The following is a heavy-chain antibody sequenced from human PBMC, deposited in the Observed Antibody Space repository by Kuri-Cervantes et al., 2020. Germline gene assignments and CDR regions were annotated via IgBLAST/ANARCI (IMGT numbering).Heavy chain of an antibody. CDR2: ISYDGSNK. CDR3: ARDFGFSYYFLDY. CDR1: GFTFSSYA. Sequence: GESLKISCATPGFTFSSYAMHWVRQAPGKGLEWVAVISYDGSNKYYADSVKGRFTISRDNSKNTLYLQMNSLRAEDTAVYYCARDFGFSYYFLDYWGPGTLVTVSS. J-gene: IGHJ4*02. V-gene: IGHV3-30-3*01. D-gene: IGHD3-10*01.